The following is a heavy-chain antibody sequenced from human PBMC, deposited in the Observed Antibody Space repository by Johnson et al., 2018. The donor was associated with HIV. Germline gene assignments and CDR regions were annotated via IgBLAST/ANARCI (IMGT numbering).Heavy chain of an antibody. CDR1: GFTVSSNY. CDR3: TVRISMILALTRRDQDI. V-gene: IGHV3-53*01. CDR2: IKTDGSNT. D-gene: IGHD3-22*01. Sequence: VQLVESGGGVVQPGRSLRLSCAASGFTVSSNYMSWVRQAPGKGLEWVSRIKTDGSNTAYADSLRGRFTISRDDSKNTLYLQMNSLKTEDSAVYYCTVRISMILALTRRDQDIWGQGTMVTVSS. J-gene: IGHJ3*02.